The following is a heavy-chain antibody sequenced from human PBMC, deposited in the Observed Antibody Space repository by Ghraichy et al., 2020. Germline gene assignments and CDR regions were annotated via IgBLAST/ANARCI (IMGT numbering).Heavy chain of an antibody. CDR1: GFTFSSYA. V-gene: IGHV3-23*01. D-gene: IGHD4-17*01. J-gene: IGHJ6*02. Sequence: AGSLRLSCAASGFTFSSYAMSWVRQAPGKGLEWVSGISGSGGNTYYADSVKGRFTISRDSTKNTLYLQMNSLRAEDTAVYYCAKETTVTQPSYYYAMDVWGQGTTVTVSS. CDR3: AKETTVTQPSYYYAMDV. CDR2: ISGSGGNT.